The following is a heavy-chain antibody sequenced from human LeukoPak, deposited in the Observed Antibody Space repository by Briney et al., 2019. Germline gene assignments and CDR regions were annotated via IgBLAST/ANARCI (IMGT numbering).Heavy chain of an antibody. CDR2: IDWDDYK. D-gene: IGHD4-11*01. J-gene: IGHJ4*02. CDR3: ARTITTTVAFDY. CDR1: EFSLSASGMC. Sequence: SGPALVKPTQTLTLTCTFSEFSLSASGMCVTLIRQPPGKALEWLARIDWDDYKYYSASLKTTLTISKYTSKHQVVLTMTHMAPVDTATYYCARTITTTVAFDYWGQGILVTVSS. V-gene: IGHV2-70*11.